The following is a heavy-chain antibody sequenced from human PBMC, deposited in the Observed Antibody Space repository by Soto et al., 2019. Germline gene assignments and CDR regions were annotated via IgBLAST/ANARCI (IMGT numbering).Heavy chain of an antibody. CDR2: IYWDDDK. CDR3: AQRCSFDCLAY. Sequence: QITVKESGPTLVQPTQTLTLACTFSGFSLSTSGVGVGWIRQPPGKALEWLALIYWDDDKRYSPSLKSRLSITKDTSKNRVVLRMSNMDPVDTASDYGAQRCSFDCLAYWGQGTLVTVSS. D-gene: IGHD3-9*01. V-gene: IGHV2-5*02. CDR1: GFSLSTSGVG. J-gene: IGHJ4*02.